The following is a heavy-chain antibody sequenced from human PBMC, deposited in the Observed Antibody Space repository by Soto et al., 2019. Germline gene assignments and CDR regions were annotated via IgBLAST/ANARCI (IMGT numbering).Heavy chain of an antibody. V-gene: IGHV3-30*18. D-gene: IGHD1-26*01. J-gene: IGHJ4*02. Sequence: QVHLVESGGGVVQPGTSLTLSCVVSGFNFTRNGMHWVRQAPGKGLEWVAAITSGGGSQYYADSVKGRFTISRDNSRNTLLLQGNSLGPEDTAVYYCAKGQAGATGDCWGQGTLVSVSS. CDR1: GFNFTRNG. CDR2: ITSGGGSQ. CDR3: AKGQAGATGDC.